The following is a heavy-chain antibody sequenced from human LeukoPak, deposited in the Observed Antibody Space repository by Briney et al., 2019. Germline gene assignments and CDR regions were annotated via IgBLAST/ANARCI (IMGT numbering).Heavy chain of an antibody. J-gene: IGHJ4*02. V-gene: IGHV3-64*01. CDR3: ARGGVNVAAAGFDY. CDR2: ISSNGGST. CDR1: GFTFSSYA. D-gene: IGHD6-13*01. Sequence: PGGSLRLSCAASGFTFSSYAMHWVRQAPGKGLEYVSSISSNGGSTYYANSVKGRFTISRDSSKNTLYLQMGSLRAEDMAVYYCARGGVNVAAAGFDYWGQGTLVTAYS.